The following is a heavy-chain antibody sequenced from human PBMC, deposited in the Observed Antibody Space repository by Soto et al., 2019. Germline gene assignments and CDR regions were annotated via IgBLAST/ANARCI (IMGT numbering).Heavy chain of an antibody. CDR1: GFTFSSYA. CDR3: AKGSYSADGYGGFDY. V-gene: IGHV3-23*01. J-gene: IGHJ4*02. D-gene: IGHD5-12*01. CDR2: ISGSGGST. Sequence: GGSLRLSCAASGFTFSSYAMSWVRQAPGKGLEWVSAISGSGGSTYYADSVKGRFTISRDNSKNTLYLQMNSLRAEDTAVYYCAKGSYSADGYGGFDYWGQGTLVTVSS.